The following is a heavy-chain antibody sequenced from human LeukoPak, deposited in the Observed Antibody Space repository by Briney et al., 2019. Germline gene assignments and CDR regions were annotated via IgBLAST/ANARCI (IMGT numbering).Heavy chain of an antibody. CDR2: IRYDGSNK. D-gene: IGHD1-1*01. CDR3: AKLYNWNPGWYYFDY. Sequence: GGSLRLSCAASGFTFSSYGMHWVRQAPGKGLEWVACIRYDGSNKYYADSVKGRFTISRDNSKNTLYLQMNSLRAEDTAVYYCAKLYNWNPGWYYFDYWGQGTLVTVSS. V-gene: IGHV3-30*02. CDR1: GFTFSSYG. J-gene: IGHJ4*02.